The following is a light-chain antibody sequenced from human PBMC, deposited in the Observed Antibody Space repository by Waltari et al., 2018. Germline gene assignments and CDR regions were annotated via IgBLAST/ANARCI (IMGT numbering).Light chain of an antibody. CDR1: QSVSSY. J-gene: IGKJ2*01. CDR2: DAS. CDR3: QQRTNWPRNT. V-gene: IGKV3-11*01. Sequence: EIVLTQSPATLSLSPGERATLSCRASQSVSSYLAWYQQKPGQTPRLLIYDASIRATGVPARFSGSGSGTDFTLTISSLEPEDFAVYFCQQRTNWPRNTFGQGTKLEIK.